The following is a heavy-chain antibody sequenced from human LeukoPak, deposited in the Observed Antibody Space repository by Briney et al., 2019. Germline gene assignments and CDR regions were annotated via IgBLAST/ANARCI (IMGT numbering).Heavy chain of an antibody. CDR3: AKGGRVRGVTTPEFDY. V-gene: IGHV3-30*18. CDR2: ISWDGSNE. J-gene: IGHJ4*02. CDR1: GYTFSSYG. Sequence: PGGSLRLSCAASGYTFSSYGMHWVRQAPGKGLEWVAVISWDGSNEYYADSVRGRFTISRDNSKNTLYLQMNSLGAEDTAMYYCAKGGRVRGVTTPEFDYWGQGNLVTVSS. D-gene: IGHD3-10*01.